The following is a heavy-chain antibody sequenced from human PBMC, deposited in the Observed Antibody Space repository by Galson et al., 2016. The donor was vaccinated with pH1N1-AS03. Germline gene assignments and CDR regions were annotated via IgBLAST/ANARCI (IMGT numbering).Heavy chain of an antibody. CDR2: VNHSGDT. D-gene: IGHD3-3*01. Sequence: ETLSLTCGVYGGSFSGYHWSWVRQSPGKGLEWIGEVNHSGDTNSNPSLNRRVSISVDTSKNQFSLKLISVTAADTAVYYCARGAFTYYDFSTGYFPCDLWGQGTLVTVSS. CDR3: ARGAFTYYDFSTGYFPCDL. CDR1: GGSFSGYH. J-gene: IGHJ5*02. V-gene: IGHV4-34*01.